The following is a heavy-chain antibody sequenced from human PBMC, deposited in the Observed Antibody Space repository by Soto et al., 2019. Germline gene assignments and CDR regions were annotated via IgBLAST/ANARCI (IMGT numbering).Heavy chain of an antibody. CDR1: GYTFTSDY. CDR2: INPSGDST. V-gene: IGHV1-46*01. CDR3: ATIGYYYYHAMGV. Sequence: ASVKVSCKASGYTFTSDYMHWVRQAPGQGLEWMGMINPSGDSTSYAQKFQGRVTMTRDTSTSTVYMELRRLTSEDTALYYCATIGYYYYHAMGVWGQGTTVTVSS. J-gene: IGHJ6*02.